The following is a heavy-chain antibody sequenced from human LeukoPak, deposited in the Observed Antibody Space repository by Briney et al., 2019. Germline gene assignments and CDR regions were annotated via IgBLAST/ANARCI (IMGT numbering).Heavy chain of an antibody. J-gene: IGHJ4*02. V-gene: IGHV3-66*01. Sequence: GGSLRLSCAASGFTVSSNYMSWVRQAPGKGLEWVSVVYSGGSTYYADSVKGRFTVSRDNSQNTLYLQMNSLRAEDTAVYYCARDGPRAGRGVIFENWGQGTLVTVSS. CDR2: VYSGGST. CDR3: ARDGPRAGRGVIFEN. D-gene: IGHD3-10*01. CDR1: GFTVSSNY.